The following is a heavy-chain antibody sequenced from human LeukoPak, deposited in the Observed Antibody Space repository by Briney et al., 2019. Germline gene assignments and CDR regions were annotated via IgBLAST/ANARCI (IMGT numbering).Heavy chain of an antibody. CDR3: ARGGFDY. CDR1: GYTFTGYY. J-gene: IGHJ4*02. V-gene: IGHV1-2*02. Sequence: ASVKVSCKASGYTFTGYYPHWVRQAPGQGLEWMGWISPNSDDTNYAQNFRGRVNMTRDTSISTAYMELSRLRSDDTAIYYCARGGFDYWGQGTLVTVSS. CDR2: ISPNSDDT.